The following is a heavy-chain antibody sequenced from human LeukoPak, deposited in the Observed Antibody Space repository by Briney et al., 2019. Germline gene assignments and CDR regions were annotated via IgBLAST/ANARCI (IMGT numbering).Heavy chain of an antibody. J-gene: IGHJ6*03. D-gene: IGHD3-10*01. CDR3: ARDSITMVRGVTHYYMDV. CDR2: IKQDGSEK. V-gene: IGHV3-7*01. Sequence: GGTLSLTCAASGVTFSSHWMSWVRQPPGKGREWVVNIKQDGSEKYYVDAVKGRFTISRDNAKNSLYLQMNSLRAEDTAVYYCARDSITMVRGVTHYYMDVWGKGTTVTVSS. CDR1: GVTFSSHW.